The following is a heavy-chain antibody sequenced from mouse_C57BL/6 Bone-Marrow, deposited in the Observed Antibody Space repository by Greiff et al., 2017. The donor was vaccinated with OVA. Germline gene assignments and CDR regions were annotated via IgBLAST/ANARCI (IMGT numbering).Heavy chain of an antibody. V-gene: IGHV5-6*01. D-gene: IGHD2-2*01. J-gene: IGHJ3*01. Sequence: EVKVVESGGDLVKPGGSLKLSCAASGFTFSSYGMSWVRQTPDKRLEWVATISSGGSYTYYPDSVKGRFTISRDNAKNTLYLQMSSLKSEDTAMYYCARDWFWFAYWGQGTLVTVSA. CDR2: ISSGGSYT. CDR1: GFTFSSYG. CDR3: ARDWFWFAY.